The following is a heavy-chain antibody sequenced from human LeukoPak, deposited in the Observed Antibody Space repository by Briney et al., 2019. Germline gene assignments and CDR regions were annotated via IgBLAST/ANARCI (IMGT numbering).Heavy chain of an antibody. Sequence: GGSLRLSCAASGFTFSSYGMHWVRQAPGKGLEWVAFIRYDGSNKYYADSVKGRFTISRDNSKNTLYLQMNSLRAEDTAVYYCARGESRGVIPHYYYYMDVWGKGTTVTVSS. CDR3: ARGESRGVIPHYYYYMDV. CDR2: IRYDGSNK. V-gene: IGHV3-30*02. CDR1: GFTFSSYG. D-gene: IGHD3-16*02. J-gene: IGHJ6*03.